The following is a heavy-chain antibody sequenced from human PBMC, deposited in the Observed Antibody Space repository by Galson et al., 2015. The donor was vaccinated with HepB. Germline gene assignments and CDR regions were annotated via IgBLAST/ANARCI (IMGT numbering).Heavy chain of an antibody. V-gene: IGHV1-58*02. CDR2: IVVGSGNT. CDR1: GFTFTSSA. D-gene: IGHD3-10*01. Sequence: SVKVSCKASGFTFTSSAMQWVRQARGQRLEWIGWIVVGSGNTNYAQKFQERVTITRDMSTSTAYMELSSLRSEDTAVYYCATQLTITMVRGVIREYAFDIWGQGTMVTVSS. CDR3: ATQLTITMVRGVIREYAFDI. J-gene: IGHJ3*02.